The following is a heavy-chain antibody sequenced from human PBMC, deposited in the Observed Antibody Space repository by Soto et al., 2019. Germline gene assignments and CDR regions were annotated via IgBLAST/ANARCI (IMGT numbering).Heavy chain of an antibody. CDR1: GVTFSSFI. CDR2: ISSSSSYI. V-gene: IGHV3-21*01. CDR3: AQPPRRRVCSAAFDF. Sequence: GYLRRPCGASGVTFSSFILNRVRQAPGRGLEWVSSISSSSSYIYYADSVKGRFTISRDNAKNSLYLQMNSLRAEDTAVYYCAQPPRRRVCSAAFDFRGPGTLHTVPS. D-gene: IGHD3-10*02. J-gene: IGHJ4*03.